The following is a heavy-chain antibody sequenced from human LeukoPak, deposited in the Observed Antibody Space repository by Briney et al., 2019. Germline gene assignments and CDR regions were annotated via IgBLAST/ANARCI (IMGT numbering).Heavy chain of an antibody. CDR1: GFTFSSYS. J-gene: IGHJ6*02. CDR3: AREGSLAAAAYYYGMDV. Sequence: GGSLRLSCAASGFTFSSYSMNWVRQAPGKGLEWVSSISSSSSYIYYADSVKGRFTISRDNAKNSLYLQMNSLRAEDTAVYYCAREGSLAAAAYYYGMDVWGQGTTVTVSS. V-gene: IGHV3-21*01. D-gene: IGHD6-13*01. CDR2: ISSSSSYI.